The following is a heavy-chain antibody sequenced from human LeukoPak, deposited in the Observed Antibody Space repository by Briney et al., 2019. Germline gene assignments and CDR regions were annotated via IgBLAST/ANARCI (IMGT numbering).Heavy chain of an antibody. CDR2: IDHSGNT. Sequence: SGTLSLTCAVSGGSIRSSNWWSWVRQTPEKGLEWIGEIDHSGNTKYNPSLKSRVAISVDTSKNQFSLNLRALSAADTAVYFYARQGSISAFDFWGRGTLVTVSS. V-gene: IGHV4-4*02. CDR1: GGSIRSSNW. J-gene: IGHJ4*02. CDR3: ARQGSISAFDF. D-gene: IGHD3-3*02.